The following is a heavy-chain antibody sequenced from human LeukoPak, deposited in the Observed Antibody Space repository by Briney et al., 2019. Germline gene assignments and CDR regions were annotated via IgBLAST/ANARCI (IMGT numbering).Heavy chain of an antibody. J-gene: IGHJ4*02. V-gene: IGHV1-2*02. CDR3: ARAHRRTVVTPPGY. D-gene: IGHD4-23*01. Sequence: GASVKVSCKASGYTFTGYYMHWVRQAPGQGLEWMGWINPGSGGTNYAQKFQGRVTMTRDMSTSTVYMELSSLRSDDTAVYYCARAHRRTVVTPPGYWGQGTLVTVSS. CDR1: GYTFTGYY. CDR2: INPGSGGT.